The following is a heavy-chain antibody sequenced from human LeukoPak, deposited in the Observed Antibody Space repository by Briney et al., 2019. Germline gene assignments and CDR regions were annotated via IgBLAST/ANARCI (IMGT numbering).Heavy chain of an antibody. J-gene: IGHJ4*02. Sequence: ASVKVSCKASGYTFTSYYMHWVRQAPGQGLEWIGIINPSGGSTSYAQKFQGRVTMTRDTSTSTVYMELSSLRSEDTAVYYCAREFYILTGYSAGPYFDYWGQGTLVTVSS. V-gene: IGHV1-46*01. CDR2: INPSGGST. CDR3: AREFYILTGYSAGPYFDY. D-gene: IGHD3-9*01. CDR1: GYTFTSYY.